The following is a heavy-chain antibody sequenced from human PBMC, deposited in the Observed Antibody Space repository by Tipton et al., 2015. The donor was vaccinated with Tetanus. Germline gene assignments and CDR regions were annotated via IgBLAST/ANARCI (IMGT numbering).Heavy chain of an antibody. CDR2: IHHTGST. Sequence: TLSLTCTVSGDSISSGGPYWSWIRQFPGKGLEWMGYIHHTGSTYYNPSLKTRITLSVDTSKNQFSLKLTSVTAGDTALYYCAKDNGGYSYGRYGMDVWGQGTTVTVSS. D-gene: IGHD5-18*01. V-gene: IGHV4-31*03. J-gene: IGHJ6*02. CDR1: GDSISSGGPY. CDR3: AKDNGGYSYGRYGMDV.